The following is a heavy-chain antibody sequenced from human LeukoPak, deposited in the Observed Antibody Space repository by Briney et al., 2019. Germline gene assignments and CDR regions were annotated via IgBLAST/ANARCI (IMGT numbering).Heavy chain of an antibody. Sequence: SETLSLTCTVSGGSISSYYWSWIRQPAGKGLEWIGYIYYSGSTNYNPSLKSRVTISVDTSKNQFSLKLSSVTAADTAVYYCARFLLSSSYHVFDYWGQGTLVTVSS. V-gene: IGHV4-59*08. CDR3: ARFLLSSSYHVFDY. D-gene: IGHD6-13*01. J-gene: IGHJ4*02. CDR1: GGSISSYY. CDR2: IYYSGST.